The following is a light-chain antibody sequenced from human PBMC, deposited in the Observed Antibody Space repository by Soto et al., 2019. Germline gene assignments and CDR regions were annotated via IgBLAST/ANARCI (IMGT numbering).Light chain of an antibody. CDR3: SSYTTSPTRV. J-gene: IGLJ3*02. CDR1: SSNIGNNY. CDR2: SNN. V-gene: IGLV1-47*02. Sequence: QSVLTQPPSASGTPGQRVTISCSGSSSNIGNNYVYWYQQLPGAAPKLLIYSNNQRPSGVPDRFSGSKSGTSASLAISGLQAEDEADYYCSSYTTSPTRVFGGGTKLTVL.